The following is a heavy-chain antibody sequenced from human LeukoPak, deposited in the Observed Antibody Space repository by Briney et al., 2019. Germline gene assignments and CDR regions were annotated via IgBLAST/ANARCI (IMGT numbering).Heavy chain of an antibody. Sequence: SEPLSLTCTVSGGFTIYYWSWIRQPPGKGLEWIGYINYSGSTSYNPSLKSRVTTSVDTSRDQFSLKLTSVTAADTAVYYCARLNGGRWGQGILVTVSS. D-gene: IGHD7-27*01. CDR3: ARLNGGR. CDR2: INYSGST. CDR1: GGFTIYY. J-gene: IGHJ4*02. V-gene: IGHV4-59*08.